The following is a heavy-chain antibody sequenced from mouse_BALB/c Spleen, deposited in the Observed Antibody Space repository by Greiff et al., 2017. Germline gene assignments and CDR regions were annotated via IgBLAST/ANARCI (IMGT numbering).Heavy chain of an antibody. CDR1: EYEFPSHD. V-gene: IGHV5-2*01. J-gene: IGHJ1*01. D-gene: IGHD1-1*01. CDR3: ARQAFYYGSSYWYFDV. Sequence: EVKLVESGGGLVQPGESLKLSCESNEYEFPSHDMSWVRKTPEKRLELVAAINSDGGSTYYPDTMERRFIISRDNTKKTLYLQMSSLRSEDTALYYCARQAFYYGSSYWYFDVWGAGTTVTVSS. CDR2: INSDGGST.